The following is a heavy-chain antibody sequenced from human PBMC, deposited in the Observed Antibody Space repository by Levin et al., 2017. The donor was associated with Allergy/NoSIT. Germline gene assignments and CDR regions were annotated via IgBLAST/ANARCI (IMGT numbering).Heavy chain of an antibody. CDR3: AKDAIRRSDQPYYFDY. CDR1: GFTFNNYA. Sequence: GGSLRLSCAASGFTFNNYAMSWVRQAPGKGLEWVSAIINSGVGTYYAASEKGRFTITRDNSKNTLYLQMNSLRAEDTAVYVCAKDAIRRSDQPYYFDYWGQGTLVTASS. D-gene: IGHD6-19*01. CDR2: IINSGVGT. J-gene: IGHJ4*02. V-gene: IGHV3-23*01.